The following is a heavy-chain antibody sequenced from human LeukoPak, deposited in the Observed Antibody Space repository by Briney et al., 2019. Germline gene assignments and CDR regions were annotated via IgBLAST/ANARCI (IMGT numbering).Heavy chain of an antibody. CDR3: AKGYSNGWFAIDS. D-gene: IGHD6-19*01. CDR1: GFIFSSYA. V-gene: IGHV3-30*18. CDR2: ISYDGSSN. J-gene: IGHJ4*02. Sequence: TGGSLRLSCAASGFIFSSYAMHWVRQAPGKGLEWVAVISYDGSSNYYSDSVTGRVTISRDNSKNPLYLQMNSLRAEDTAVYYCAKGYSNGWFAIDSWGQGTLVTVSS.